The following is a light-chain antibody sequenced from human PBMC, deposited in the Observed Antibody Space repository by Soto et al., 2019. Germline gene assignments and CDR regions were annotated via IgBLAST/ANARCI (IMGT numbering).Light chain of an antibody. CDR1: QSVSSN. CDR2: GVS. Sequence: EIVMTPSPATLSVSPGERATLSCRASQSVSSNLAWYQQKPGQAPRLLIYGVSTRDTGVPDRFSGSASGTEFTLTISSLQSEDFAVYYCQQYNNWPRTFGQGTRLE. J-gene: IGKJ5*01. CDR3: QQYNNWPRT. V-gene: IGKV3-15*01.